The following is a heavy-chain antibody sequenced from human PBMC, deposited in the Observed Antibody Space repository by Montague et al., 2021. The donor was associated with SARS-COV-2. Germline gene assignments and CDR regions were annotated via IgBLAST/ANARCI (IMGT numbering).Heavy chain of an antibody. V-gene: IGHV3-15*01. CDR2: INSKTDGGTS. CDR3: TTVPDYKYLLDY. Sequence: SLRLSCAASGFTFSNARMSWVRQAPGKGLEWVGRINSKTDGGTSDYAAPVKGRFTISRDDSKNTLYLQMNSLRAENTAVYYCTTVPDYKYLLDYWGQGTLVTVSS. D-gene: IGHD5-24*01. J-gene: IGHJ4*02. CDR1: GFTFSNAR.